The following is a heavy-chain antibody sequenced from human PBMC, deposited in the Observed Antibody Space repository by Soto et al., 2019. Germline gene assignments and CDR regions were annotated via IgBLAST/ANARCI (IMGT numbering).Heavy chain of an antibody. CDR1: GYTLTELS. Sequence: ASVKVSCKVSGYTLTELSMHWVRQAPGKGLEWMGGFDPEDGETIYAQKFQGRVTMTEDTSTDTAYMELNSLRAEDTAVYYCAKDIVVVVAATLSVAYFDYWGQGTLVTVSS. CDR3: AKDIVVVVAATLSVAYFDY. J-gene: IGHJ4*02. V-gene: IGHV1-24*01. D-gene: IGHD2-15*01. CDR2: FDPEDGET.